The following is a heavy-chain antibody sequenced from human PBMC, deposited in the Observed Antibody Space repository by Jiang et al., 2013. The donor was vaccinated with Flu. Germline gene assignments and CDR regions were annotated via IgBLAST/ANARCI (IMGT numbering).Heavy chain of an antibody. CDR3: ASSAGTSTGWFDP. J-gene: IGHJ5*02. CDR1: GGSISSYY. CDR2: IYYSGST. V-gene: IGHV4-59*01. D-gene: IGHD1-14*01. Sequence: GLVKPSETLSLTCTVSGGSISSYYWSWIRQPPGKGLEWIGYIYYSGSTNYNPSLKSRVTISVDTSKNQFSLKLSSVTAADTAVYYCASSAGTSTGWFDPWGQGTLVTVSS.